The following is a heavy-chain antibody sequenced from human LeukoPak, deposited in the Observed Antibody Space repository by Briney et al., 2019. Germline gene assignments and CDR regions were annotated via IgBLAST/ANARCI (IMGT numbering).Heavy chain of an antibody. V-gene: IGHV1-2*04. CDR1: GYTFTGYY. Sequence: GASVKVSCKASGYTFTGYYMHWVRQAPGQGLERMGWINPNSGGTNYAQKFQGWVTMTRDTSISTAYMELSRLRSDDTAVYYCARGRKLRFLEWLPPREYGMDVWGQGTTVTVSS. CDR3: ARGRKLRFLEWLPPREYGMDV. J-gene: IGHJ6*02. D-gene: IGHD3-3*01. CDR2: INPNSGGT.